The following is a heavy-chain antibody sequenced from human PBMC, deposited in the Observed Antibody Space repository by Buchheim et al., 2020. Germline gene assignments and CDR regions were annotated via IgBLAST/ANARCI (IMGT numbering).Heavy chain of an antibody. CDR1: GGSFSGYY. Sequence: QVQLQQWGAGLLKPSETLSLTCAVYGGSFSGYYWNWIRQPPGKGLEWIGEINHSGSTHYNPPLKSRVTISVDTSKNHFSLKLSSVTAADTAVYYCARGGYCSGGSCYYYYYYGMDVWGQGTT. CDR3: ARGGYCSGGSCYYYYYYGMDV. J-gene: IGHJ6*02. V-gene: IGHV4-34*01. CDR2: INHSGST. D-gene: IGHD2-15*01.